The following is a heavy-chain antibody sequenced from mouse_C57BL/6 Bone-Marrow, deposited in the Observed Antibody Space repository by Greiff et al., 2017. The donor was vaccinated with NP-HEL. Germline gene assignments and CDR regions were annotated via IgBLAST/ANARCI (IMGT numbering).Heavy chain of an antibody. CDR2: IWPGSSAT. CDR3: TRELRLYAMDD. Sequence: EVQLQQSGTGLAGPGASVKMSCKTSGYTFTSYSMHWVKQRPGQGLEWLGAIWPGSSATSYNQKFKGKAKLTAVTSTSTAYMELSSLTNEDSAVYYCTRELRLYAMDDWGQGTSVTVSS. D-gene: IGHD1-1*01. V-gene: IGHV1-5*01. CDR1: GYTFTSYS. J-gene: IGHJ4*01.